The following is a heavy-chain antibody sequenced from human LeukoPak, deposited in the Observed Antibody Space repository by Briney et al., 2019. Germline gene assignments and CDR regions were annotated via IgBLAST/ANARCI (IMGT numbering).Heavy chain of an antibody. CDR2: ISWNSGSI. CDR1: GFTFDDYA. D-gene: IGHD3-10*01. V-gene: IGHV3-9*03. CDR3: AKGKGGSGALDY. Sequence: GGSLRLSCAAPGFTFDDYAMHWVRQAPGKGLEWVSGISWNSGSIGYADSVKGRFTISRDNAKNSLYLQMNSLRAEDMALYYCAKGKGGSGALDYWGQGTLVTVSS. J-gene: IGHJ4*02.